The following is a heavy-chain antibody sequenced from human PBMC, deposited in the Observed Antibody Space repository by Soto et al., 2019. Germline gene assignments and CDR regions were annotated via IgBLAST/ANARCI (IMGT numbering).Heavy chain of an antibody. CDR2: ISYDGRNK. V-gene: IGHV3-30-3*01. CDR3: ARAGCDGGSCYTLVGLRYGMDV. Sequence: QVQLVESGGGVVQPGRSLRLSSAASGFTFSSYVMYWVRQAPGKGLEWVAVISYDGRNKHYADSVKGRFTISRDNSKNTLNLQMNSLRAEDTAVYYCARAGCDGGSCYTLVGLRYGMDVWGQGTTVTVSS. D-gene: IGHD2-15*01. CDR1: GFTFSSYV. J-gene: IGHJ6*02.